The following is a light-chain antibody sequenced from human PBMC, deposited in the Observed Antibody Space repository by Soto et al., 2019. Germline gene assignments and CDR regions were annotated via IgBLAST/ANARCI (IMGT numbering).Light chain of an antibody. CDR1: SSNIGADYD. J-gene: IGLJ2*01. CDR3: QSYDSSLSGVV. CDR2: GNS. Sequence: QLVLTQPPSVSGAPGQRVTISCTGSSSNIGADYDVHWYQQLPGTAPKLLIYGNSNRPSGVPDRFSGSKSGPSASLAITGLQADDEADYYCQSYDSSLSGVVFGGGTKLTV. V-gene: IGLV1-40*01.